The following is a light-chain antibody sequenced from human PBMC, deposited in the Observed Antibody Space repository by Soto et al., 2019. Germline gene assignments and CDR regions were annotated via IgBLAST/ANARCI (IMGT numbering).Light chain of an antibody. CDR1: NSVSNN. J-gene: IGKJ5*01. CDR2: GAS. V-gene: IGKV3-15*01. Sequence: DTVLPPSPATLSVSPGARAALSCRASNSVSNNLAWYQQKPGQPPRLLIYGASIRATGIPARFSGSGSGTEFTLTISSLQSEDFAVYYCQQYNTWPPMTFGQGTRVEIK. CDR3: QQYNTWPPMT.